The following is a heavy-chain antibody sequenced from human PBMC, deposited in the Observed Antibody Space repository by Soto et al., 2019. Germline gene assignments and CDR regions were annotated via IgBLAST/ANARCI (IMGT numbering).Heavy chain of an antibody. CDR3: AREYGGSRVFDY. CDR1: GYTFTKYF. Sequence: ASVKVSCKTSGYTFTKYFIHWVRQAPGQGLEWMAIINPSADSTNYAQKFQGRVTVTRDTSTSTVYMELRSLRSEDTAVYYCAREYGGSRVFDYWGQGTLVTV. V-gene: IGHV1-46*01. D-gene: IGHD1-26*01. J-gene: IGHJ4*02. CDR2: INPSADST.